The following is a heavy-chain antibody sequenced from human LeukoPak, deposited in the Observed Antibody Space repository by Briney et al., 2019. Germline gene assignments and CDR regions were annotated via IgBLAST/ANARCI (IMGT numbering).Heavy chain of an antibody. D-gene: IGHD4-23*01. CDR3: ARAFRGVTFY. Sequence: QPGGSLRLSCAASGFTFSSYEMNWVRQAPGKGLEWVSYISSSGSTIYYADSVKGRFTISRDNAKNSLYLQMNSLRAEDTAVYYCARAFRGVTFYWGQGTLVTVSS. V-gene: IGHV3-48*03. CDR1: GFTFSSYE. CDR2: ISSSGSTI. J-gene: IGHJ4*02.